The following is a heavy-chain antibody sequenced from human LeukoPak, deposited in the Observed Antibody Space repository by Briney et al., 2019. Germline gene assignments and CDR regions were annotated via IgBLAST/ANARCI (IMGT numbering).Heavy chain of an antibody. V-gene: IGHV3-48*01. CDR3: ARGWFGTSSGGFGY. CDR1: GFTFTIYN. Sequence: GGSLRLSCAASGFTFTIYNMNWVRQAPGKGLEWLSLISTDSSTVYYADSVQGRFTASRDNAKNSLYLQMNSLRAEDTAVYYCARGWFGTSSGGFGYWGQGTLVTVSS. D-gene: IGHD3-10*01. J-gene: IGHJ4*02. CDR2: ISTDSSTV.